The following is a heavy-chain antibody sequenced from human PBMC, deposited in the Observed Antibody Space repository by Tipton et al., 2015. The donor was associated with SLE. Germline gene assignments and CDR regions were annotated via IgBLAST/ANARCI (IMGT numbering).Heavy chain of an antibody. CDR3: ARDSVDTIFGEVTYYYGMDV. CDR1: GGSISSYY. V-gene: IGHV4-59*12. J-gene: IGHJ6*02. CDR2: IYYSGST. Sequence: LRLSCTVSGGSISSYYWSWIRQPPGKGLEWIGYIYYSGSTNYNPSLKSRVTISVDTSKNQFSLKLSSVTAADTAVYYCARDSVDTIFGEVTYYYGMDVWGQGTTVTVSS. D-gene: IGHD3-3*01.